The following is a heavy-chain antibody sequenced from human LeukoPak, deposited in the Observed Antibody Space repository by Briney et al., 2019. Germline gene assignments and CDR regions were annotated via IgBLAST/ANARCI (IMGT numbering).Heavy chain of an antibody. Sequence: PGGSLRLSCAASGFTFSSYGMHWVRQAPGKGLEWVSVIYSGGSTYYADSVKGRFTISRDNSKNTLYLQMNSLRAEDTAVYYCAKGRLGLLWFGELLNRDVWGQGTTVTVSS. CDR2: IYSGGST. CDR1: GFTFSSYG. CDR3: AKGRLGLLWFGELLNRDV. J-gene: IGHJ6*02. V-gene: IGHV3-NL1*01. D-gene: IGHD3-10*01.